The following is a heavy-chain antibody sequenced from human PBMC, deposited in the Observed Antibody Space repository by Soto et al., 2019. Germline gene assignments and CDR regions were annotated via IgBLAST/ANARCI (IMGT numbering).Heavy chain of an antibody. Sequence: QVQLVESGGGVVQPGRSLRLSCAASGFTFSSYGMHWVRQAPGKGLEWVAVISYDGSNKYYADSVKGRFTISRDNSKNTLYLQMNSLRAEDTAVYYCAKDRTSRESGCSGGSCYYSWGQGTLVTVSS. CDR3: AKDRTSRESGCSGGSCYYS. CDR2: ISYDGSNK. J-gene: IGHJ4*02. V-gene: IGHV3-30*18. CDR1: GFTFSSYG. D-gene: IGHD2-15*01.